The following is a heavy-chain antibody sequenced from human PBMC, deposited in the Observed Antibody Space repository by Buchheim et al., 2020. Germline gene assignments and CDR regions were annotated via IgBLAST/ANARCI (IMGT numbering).Heavy chain of an antibody. CDR3: ARELQYCSGGSCYFGNWFDP. J-gene: IGHJ5*02. Sequence: QVQLQESGPGLVKPSETLSLTCTVSGGSISSYYWSWIRQPPGKGLEWIGYIYYSGSTNYNPSLKSRVTISVDTSKNQFSLKLSSVTAADTAVYYCARELQYCSGGSCYFGNWFDPWGQGTL. V-gene: IGHV4-59*01. CDR2: IYYSGST. D-gene: IGHD2-15*01. CDR1: GGSISSYY.